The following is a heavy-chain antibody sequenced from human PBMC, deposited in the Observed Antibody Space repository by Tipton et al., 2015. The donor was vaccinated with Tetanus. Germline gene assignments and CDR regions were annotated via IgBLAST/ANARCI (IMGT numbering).Heavy chain of an antibody. D-gene: IGHD4-17*01. CDR3: ARGFGAYWYYFDY. Sequence: GLVKPSQTLSLTCTVSGGSISSGGYYWSWIRQHPGKGLEWIGDIYNSGSSYYNPSLKSRVPMSVDTSKNQFSLKLSSVTAAGTAVYYCARGFGAYWYYFDYWGQGTLVTVSS. CDR2: IYNSGSS. V-gene: IGHV4-31*03. CDR1: GGSISSGGYY. J-gene: IGHJ4*02.